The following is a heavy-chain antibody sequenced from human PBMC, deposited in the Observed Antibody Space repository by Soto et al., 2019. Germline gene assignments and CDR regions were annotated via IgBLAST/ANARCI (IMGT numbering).Heavy chain of an antibody. J-gene: IGHJ5*02. CDR3: VRDGTKTLRDWFDP. CDR1: GASISGFY. V-gene: IGHV4-4*07. D-gene: IGHD1-1*01. CDR2: IYATGTT. Sequence: KTSETLSLTCTVSGASISGFYWSWIRKSAGKGLEWIGRIYATGTTDYNPSLKSRVMMSVDTSKKQFSLKLRSVTAADTAVYYCVRDGTKTLRDWFDPWGQGISVTVSS.